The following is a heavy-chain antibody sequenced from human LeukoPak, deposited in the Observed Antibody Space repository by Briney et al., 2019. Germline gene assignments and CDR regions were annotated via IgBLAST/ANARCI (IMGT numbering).Heavy chain of an antibody. Sequence: GESLKISCQGSGYSFTSYWIGWVRQMPGKGLEWMGIIYPGDSDTRYSPSFQGQVTISADKSISTAYLQWSSLQASDTAMYYCVRRVVMTPYDTFDIWGQGTMVTVSS. CDR2: IYPGDSDT. CDR1: GYSFTSYW. J-gene: IGHJ3*02. D-gene: IGHD2-21*02. V-gene: IGHV5-51*01. CDR3: VRRVVMTPYDTFDI.